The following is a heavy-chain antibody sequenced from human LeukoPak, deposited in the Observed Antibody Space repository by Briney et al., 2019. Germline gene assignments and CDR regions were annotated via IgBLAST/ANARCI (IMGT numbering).Heavy chain of an antibody. CDR2: INPHGGTT. V-gene: IGHV1-46*01. D-gene: IGHD3-22*01. CDR1: GYTFTNYY. Sequence: ASVKVSCKASGYTFTNYYIHWVRQAPGQGLEWMGRINPHGGTTTYAQNFQGRITMTRDTSRSTVYMELSSLRSEDTAVYYCARDLDSLGAFEIWGQGTMVTVSS. CDR3: ARDLDSLGAFEI. J-gene: IGHJ3*02.